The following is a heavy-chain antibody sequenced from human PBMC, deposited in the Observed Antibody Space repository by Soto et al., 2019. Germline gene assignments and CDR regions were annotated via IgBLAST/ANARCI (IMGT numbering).Heavy chain of an antibody. Sequence: QVQLVQSGAEVKKPGSSVKVSCKASGGTFSSDSFSWVRQAPGQGLEWMGGIIPMFDTPIHAQKFQDRVTITADASTSTAYMQLSSLRSRDTAVYYCARSGGLDRDFNYWGQGSLVTVS. CDR2: IIPMFDTP. CDR3: ARSGGLDRDFNY. V-gene: IGHV1-69*12. J-gene: IGHJ4*02. CDR1: GGTFSSDS. D-gene: IGHD2-15*01.